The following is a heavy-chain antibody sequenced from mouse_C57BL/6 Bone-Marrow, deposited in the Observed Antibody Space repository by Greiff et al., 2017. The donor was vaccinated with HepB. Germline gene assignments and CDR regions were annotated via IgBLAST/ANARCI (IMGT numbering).Heavy chain of an antibody. J-gene: IGHJ3*01. CDR2: IDPSDSYT. CDR1: GYTFTSYW. D-gene: IGHD1-1*01. CDR3: ASSNYRSRLPAWFAY. V-gene: IGHV1-50*01. Sequence: QVQLQQPGAELVKPGASVKLSCKASGYTFTSYWMQWVKQRPGQGLEWIGEIDPSDSYTNYNQKFKGKATLTVDTSSSTAYMQLSSLTSEDSAVYYCASSNYRSRLPAWFAYWCEGTLFIVSP.